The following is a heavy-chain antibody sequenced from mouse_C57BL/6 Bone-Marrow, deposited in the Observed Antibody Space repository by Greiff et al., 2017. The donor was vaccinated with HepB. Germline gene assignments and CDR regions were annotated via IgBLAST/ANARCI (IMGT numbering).Heavy chain of an antibody. CDR2: INPNNGGT. V-gene: IGHV1-18*01. J-gene: IGHJ1*03. Sequence: EVQLQQSGPELVKPGASVKIPCKASGYTFTDYNMDWVKQSHGKSLEWIGDINPNNGGTIYNQKFKGKATLTVDKSSSTAYMELRSLTSEDTAVYYCARPYTTVEWYFDVWGTGTTVTVSS. CDR1: GYTFTDYN. CDR3: ARPYTTVEWYFDV. D-gene: IGHD1-1*01.